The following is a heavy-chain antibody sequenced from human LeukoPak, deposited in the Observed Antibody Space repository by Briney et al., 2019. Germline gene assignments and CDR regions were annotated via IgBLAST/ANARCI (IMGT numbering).Heavy chain of an antibody. J-gene: IGHJ4*02. Sequence: GGSLRLSCAASGFTFSSYGMHWVRQAPGKGLEWVAVIWYDGSNKYYADSVKGRFTISRDNSKNTLYLQMNSLRAEDTAVYYCARGSCDTAMVTRYFDCWGQGTLVTVSS. V-gene: IGHV3-33*01. D-gene: IGHD5-18*01. CDR1: GFTFSSYG. CDR3: ARGSCDTAMVTRYFDC. CDR2: IWYDGSNK.